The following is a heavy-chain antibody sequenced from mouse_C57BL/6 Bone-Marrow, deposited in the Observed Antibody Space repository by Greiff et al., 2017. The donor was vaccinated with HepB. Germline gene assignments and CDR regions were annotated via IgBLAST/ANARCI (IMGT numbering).Heavy chain of an antibody. CDR1: GYSITSGYY. J-gene: IGHJ1*03. CDR3: AREGYYSNFYWYFDV. V-gene: IGHV3-6*01. D-gene: IGHD2-5*01. CDR2: ISYDGSN. Sequence: EESGPGLVKPSQSLSLTCSVTGYSITSGYYWNWIRQFPGNKLEWMGYISYDGSNNYNPSLKNRISITRDTSKNQFFLKLNSVTTEDTATYYCAREGYYSNFYWYFDVWGTGTTVTVSS.